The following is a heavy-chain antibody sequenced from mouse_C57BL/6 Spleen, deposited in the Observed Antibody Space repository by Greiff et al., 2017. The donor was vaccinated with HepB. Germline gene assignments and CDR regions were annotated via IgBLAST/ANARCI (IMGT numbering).Heavy chain of an antibody. CDR1: GYTFTSYD. D-gene: IGHD1-1*01. CDR2: IYPRDGST. J-gene: IGHJ2*01. Sequence: QVQLKESGPELVKPGASVKLSCKASGYTFTSYDINWVKQRPGQGLEWIGWIYPRDGSTKYNEKFKGKATLTVDTSSSTAYMELHSLTSEDSAVYVCARERGSSSYCFFDYWGQGTTLTVSS. CDR3: ARERGSSSYCFFDY. V-gene: IGHV1-85*01.